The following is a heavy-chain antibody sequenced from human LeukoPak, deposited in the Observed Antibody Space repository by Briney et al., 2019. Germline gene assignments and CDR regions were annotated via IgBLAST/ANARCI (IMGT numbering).Heavy chain of an antibody. V-gene: IGHV3-74*01. D-gene: IGHD1-26*01. CDR2: INSDGSST. J-gene: IGHJ4*02. CDR3: ARDQPAFGAILVY. CDR1: GFTFSNYW. Sequence: GGSLRLSCAASGFTFSNYWMHWVRHAPGKGLVWVSRINSDGSSTSYADSVKGRFTISRDNAKNTLYPQMNSLRAEDAAVYYCARDQPAFGAILVYWGQGTLVTVSS.